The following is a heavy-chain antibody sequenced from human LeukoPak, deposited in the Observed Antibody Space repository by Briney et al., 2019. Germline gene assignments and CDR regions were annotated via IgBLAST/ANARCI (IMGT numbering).Heavy chain of an antibody. CDR3: ARDDGSATMGFDS. Sequence: GASVKVSCKASGTTFSRSAISWVRQAPGRGLEWLGGVIPILGTTNYAQKFRDRVSITTDESTSTAYMEVTSLRSVDTAVYYCARDDGSATMGFDSWGQGTLVTVSS. J-gene: IGHJ4*02. V-gene: IGHV1-69*05. CDR2: VIPILGTT. CDR1: GTTFSRSA. D-gene: IGHD1-26*01.